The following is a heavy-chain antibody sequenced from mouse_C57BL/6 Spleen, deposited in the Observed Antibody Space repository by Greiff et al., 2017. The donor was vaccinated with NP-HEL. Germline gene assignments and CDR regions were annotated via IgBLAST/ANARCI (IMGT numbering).Heavy chain of an antibody. V-gene: IGHV1-80*01. CDR3: SRTITTVVATRAMDY. Sequence: QVHVKQSGAELVKPGASVKISCKASGYAFSSYWMNWVKQRPGKGLEWIGQIYPGDGDTNYNGKFKGKATLTADKSSSTAYMQLSSLTSEDSAVYFCSRTITTVVATRAMDYWGQGTSVTVSS. D-gene: IGHD1-1*01. CDR2: IYPGDGDT. J-gene: IGHJ4*01. CDR1: GYAFSSYW.